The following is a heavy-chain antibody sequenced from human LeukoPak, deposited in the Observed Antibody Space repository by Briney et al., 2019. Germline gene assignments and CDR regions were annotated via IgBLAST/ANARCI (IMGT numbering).Heavy chain of an antibody. CDR1: GFTFISYS. V-gene: IGHV3-48*01. J-gene: IGHJ6*03. CDR3: AGGKALYYYYYMDV. D-gene: IGHD3-16*01. CDR2: ISSSSSTI. Sequence: PGGSLRLSCAASGFTFISYSMNGFRQAPGKGLEGVSYISSSSSTIYYADSVKGRFTISRDNAKNSLYLQMNSLRAEDTAVYYCAGGKALYYYYYMDVWGKGTTVTVSS.